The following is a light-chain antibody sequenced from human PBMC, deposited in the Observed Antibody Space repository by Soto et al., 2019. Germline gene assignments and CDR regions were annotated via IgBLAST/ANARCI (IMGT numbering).Light chain of an antibody. CDR3: QQSHSIPYT. Sequence: DSQMTQSPSSLSASVGDRVTITCRASQTISSYLNWYQQKPGKAPKLLIYAASSLQSGVPSRFSGSGSGTDFTLTISSLQPEDFATYYCQQSHSIPYTFGQGTKLEIK. CDR1: QTISSY. V-gene: IGKV1-39*01. J-gene: IGKJ2*01. CDR2: AAS.